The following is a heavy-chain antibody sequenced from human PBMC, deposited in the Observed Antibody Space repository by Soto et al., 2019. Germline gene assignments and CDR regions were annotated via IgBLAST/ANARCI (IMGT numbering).Heavy chain of an antibody. CDR3: ARERNYYDSSGYYVYYYGMDV. V-gene: IGHV1-69*13. D-gene: IGHD3-22*01. CDR1: GGTFSSYA. J-gene: IGHJ6*02. Sequence: SVKVSCKASGGTFSSYAISWVRQAPGQGLEWMGGIIPIFGTANYAQKFQGRVTITADESTSTAYMELSSLRSEDTAVYYCARERNYYDSSGYYVYYYGMDVWGQGPTGTVSS. CDR2: IIPIFGTA.